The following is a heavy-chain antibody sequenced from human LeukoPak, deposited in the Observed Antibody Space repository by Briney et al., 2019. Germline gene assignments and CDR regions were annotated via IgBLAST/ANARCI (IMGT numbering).Heavy chain of an antibody. CDR3: AKVFVLMRGTPENWFDP. D-gene: IGHD1-14*01. V-gene: IGHV3-30*18. Sequence: GGSLRLSCAASGFTFDDYAMHWVRQAPGKGLEWVAVISDHGSEKYYADSVRGRFTISRDNSMDTLHLQMNSLRDEDTAIYFCAKVFVLMRGTPENWFDPWGQGTLVTVSS. CDR2: ISDHGSEK. J-gene: IGHJ5*02. CDR1: GFTFDDYA.